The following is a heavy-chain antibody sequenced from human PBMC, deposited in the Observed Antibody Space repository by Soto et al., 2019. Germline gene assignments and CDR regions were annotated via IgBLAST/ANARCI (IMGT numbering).Heavy chain of an antibody. J-gene: IGHJ4*02. Sequence: SETLSLTCTVSGGSISSGDHYWSWIRQPPGKGLEWIGYIYYSGSSYCNPSLKSRLTVSLDTSKNQFSLKLNSVTAADTAVYYCASFGVIGEPFDYWGQGTLVTVSS. CDR1: GGSISSGDHY. CDR3: ASFGVIGEPFDY. D-gene: IGHD3-10*01. CDR2: IYYSGSS. V-gene: IGHV4-30-4*01.